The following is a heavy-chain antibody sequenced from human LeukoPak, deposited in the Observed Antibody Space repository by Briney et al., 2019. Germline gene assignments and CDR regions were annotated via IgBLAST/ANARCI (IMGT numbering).Heavy chain of an antibody. Sequence: GSLRLSCAASGFTFSDHYMDWIRQPPGKGLEWIGSIYHSGTTYYNPSLKSRVTISVDTSKNQFSLNLSSVTAADTAVYYCARVSRGYDILYWGQGTLVTVSS. V-gene: IGHV4-38-2*01. J-gene: IGHJ4*02. D-gene: IGHD3-9*01. CDR1: GFTFSDHY. CDR3: ARVSRGYDILY. CDR2: IYHSGTT.